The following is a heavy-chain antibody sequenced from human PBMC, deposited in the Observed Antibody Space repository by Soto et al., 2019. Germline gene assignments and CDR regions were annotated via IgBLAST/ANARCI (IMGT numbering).Heavy chain of an antibody. Sequence: QVQLQESGPGLVKPSETLSLTCTVSGGSINSYYWSWIRQPAGKGLEWIGRIYASGSTNYNPSLKSRVSTAVYTSEKRFSLNLSTVTAADTAVYYCARGIYAKVGATIWFDPWGQGTLVTVSS. CDR2: IYASGST. J-gene: IGHJ5*02. V-gene: IGHV4-4*07. D-gene: IGHD1-26*01. CDR1: GGSINSYY. CDR3: ARGIYAKVGATIWFDP.